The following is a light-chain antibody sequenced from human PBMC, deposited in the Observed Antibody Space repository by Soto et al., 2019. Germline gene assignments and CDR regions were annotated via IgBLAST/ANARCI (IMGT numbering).Light chain of an antibody. Sequence: DIQLTQSPSSLSASVADGVTITCRASQSISRDLNWYQQKPGTAPKLLIYAASSLQSGVPSRFSGSGSGTDFTLTISSLQPEDFATYYCKQSYRIPQTFGQGTKVDIK. CDR2: AAS. CDR3: KQSYRIPQT. J-gene: IGKJ1*01. V-gene: IGKV1-39*01. CDR1: QSISRD.